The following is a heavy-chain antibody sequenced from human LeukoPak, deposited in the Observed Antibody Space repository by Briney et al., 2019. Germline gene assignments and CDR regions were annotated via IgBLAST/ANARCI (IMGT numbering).Heavy chain of an antibody. V-gene: IGHV3-74*01. CDR3: VRDGHGGSGSY. J-gene: IGHJ4*02. D-gene: IGHD2-15*01. CDR2: VNTDGATT. CDR1: GFAFSSYW. Sequence: PGGSLRLSCAASGFAFSSYWMHWVRQDLGKGLVWVSRVNTDGATTVYADSVRGRFTISRDNAKNTLYLQMNSLRGEDTAVYYCVRDGHGGSGSYWGQGTLVTVSS.